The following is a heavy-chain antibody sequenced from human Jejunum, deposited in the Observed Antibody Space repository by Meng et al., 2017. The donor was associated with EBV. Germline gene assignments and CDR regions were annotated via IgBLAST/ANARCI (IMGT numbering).Heavy chain of an antibody. D-gene: IGHD5-12*01. CDR1: CYSCTGYNY. CDR2: LYYAGKA. Sequence: QLQKSRPVLLRPSETLSLTSSGSCYSCTGYNYWAWIRQPPGKGLEWIGNLYYAGKAIYKPSLQSRVTISVDTSKNQISLKVTSVTAADTAIYYCARGRGYDYGDSWGQGTLVTVSS. CDR3: ARGRGYDYGDS. J-gene: IGHJ5*02. V-gene: IGHV4-38-2*02.